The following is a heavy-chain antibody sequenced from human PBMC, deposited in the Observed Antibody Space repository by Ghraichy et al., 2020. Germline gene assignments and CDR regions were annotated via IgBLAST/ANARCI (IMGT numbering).Heavy chain of an antibody. CDR3: ARRGYGNAFDI. J-gene: IGHJ3*02. Sequence: SKTLSLTCTVSGGSISSFTSYWGWIRQPPGKGLEWIGSVSNSGSTYYNSSLKSRVTISVDTSKNQFSLNLSSVTAADTAVYYCARRGYGNAFDIWGQGALVPVSS. CDR1: GGSISSFTSY. D-gene: IGHD5-12*01. V-gene: IGHV4-39*01. CDR2: VSNSGST.